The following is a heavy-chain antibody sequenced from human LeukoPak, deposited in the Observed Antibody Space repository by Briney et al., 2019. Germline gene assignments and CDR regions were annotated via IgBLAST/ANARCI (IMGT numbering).Heavy chain of an antibody. CDR3: ARSTVTPNWFDP. Sequence: ASVKVSCKASGYTFTSYAMHWVRQAPGQRLEWMGWINAGNGNTKYSQKFQGRVTITRDTSASTAYMELSSLRIEDTAAYFCARSTVTPNWFDPWGQGTLVTVSS. D-gene: IGHD4-17*01. J-gene: IGHJ5*02. CDR1: GYTFTSYA. CDR2: INAGNGNT. V-gene: IGHV1-3*01.